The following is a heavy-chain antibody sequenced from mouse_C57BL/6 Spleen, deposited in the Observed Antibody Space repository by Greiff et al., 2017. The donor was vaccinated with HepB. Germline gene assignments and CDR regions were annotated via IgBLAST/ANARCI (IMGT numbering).Heavy chain of an antibody. CDR3: ARGEGGAMDY. CDR2: IHPNSGST. J-gene: IGHJ4*01. V-gene: IGHV1-64*01. CDR1: GYTFTSYW. Sequence: QVQLQQPGAELVKPGASVKLSCKASGYTFTSYWMHWVKQRPGQGLEWIGMIHPNSGSTNYNEKFKSKATLTVDKSSSPAYMQLSSLQSEDSAVYYCARGEGGAMDYWGQVTSVTVSS.